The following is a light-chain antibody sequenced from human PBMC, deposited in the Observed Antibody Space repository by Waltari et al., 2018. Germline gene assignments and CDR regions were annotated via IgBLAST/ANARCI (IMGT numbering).Light chain of an antibody. CDR3: QQSYSAPPWT. CDR1: QSISTS. V-gene: IGKV1-39*01. Sequence: DIQMTQSPSSLSASVGDRVTIPCRASQSISTSLTWYQQKPGKAPTPLIYGTSSLQSGVPSRFSGSGSGTDFTLTISSLQPEDFATYYCQQSYSAPPWTFGQGTKVEIK. J-gene: IGKJ1*01. CDR2: GTS.